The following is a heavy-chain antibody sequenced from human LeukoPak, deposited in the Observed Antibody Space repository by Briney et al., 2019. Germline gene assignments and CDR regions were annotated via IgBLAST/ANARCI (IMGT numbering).Heavy chain of an antibody. CDR3: ARESGPTVNCSGGSCYSGWFDP. CDR1: GGSISSYY. V-gene: IGHV4-59*12. D-gene: IGHD2-15*01. Sequence: SETLSLTCTVSGGSISSYYWSWIRQPPGKGLEWIGYIYYSGSTNYNPSLKSRVTISVDTSKNQFSLKLSSVTAADTAVYYCARESGPTVNCSGGSCYSGWFDPWGQGTLVTVSS. CDR2: IYYSGST. J-gene: IGHJ5*02.